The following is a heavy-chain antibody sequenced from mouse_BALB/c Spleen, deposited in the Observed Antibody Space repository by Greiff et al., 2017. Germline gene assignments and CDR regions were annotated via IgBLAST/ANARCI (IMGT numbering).Heavy chain of an antibody. J-gene: IGHJ3*01. CDR1: GFAFSSYD. CDR2: ISSGGGST. Sequence: EVKLVESGGGLVKPGGSLKLSCAASGFAFSSYDMSWVRQTPEKRLEWVAYISSGGGSTYYPDTVKGRFTISRDNAKNTLYLQMSSLKSEDTAMYYCAGRGSTTGVEETWLAYWGQGTLVTVSA. V-gene: IGHV5-12-1*01. D-gene: IGHD1-1*01. CDR3: AGRGSTTGVEETWLAY.